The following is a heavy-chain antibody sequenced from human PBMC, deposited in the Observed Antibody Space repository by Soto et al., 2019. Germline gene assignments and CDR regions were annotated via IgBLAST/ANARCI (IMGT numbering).Heavy chain of an antibody. CDR3: ARDPGNSSSFFFP. CDR2: IIPIFGTA. J-gene: IGHJ5*02. CDR1: GGTFSSYA. Sequence: SVKVSCKASGGTFSSYAISWLRQAPGQGLEWMGGIIPIFGTANYAQKFQGRVTITADESTSTAYMELSSLRSEDTAVYYCARDPGNSSSFFFPWGQGTLVTVSS. V-gene: IGHV1-69*13. D-gene: IGHD6-13*01.